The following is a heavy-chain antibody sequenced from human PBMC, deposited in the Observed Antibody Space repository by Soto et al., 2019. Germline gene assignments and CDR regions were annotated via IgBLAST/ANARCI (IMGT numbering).Heavy chain of an antibody. CDR2: LACDGIEK. D-gene: IGHD3-10*01. Sequence: QVQLVESGGGVVQPGRSLRLSCAGSGFTFNKYAMHWVRQAPGKGLEWVAVLACDGIEKYYADSVKGRFTISRDNSKSTLYLQMNSLGPEDTAVYYCARENYYRSGTYYTYDALDIWGRGTTVTVSS. J-gene: IGHJ3*02. CDR1: GFTFNKYA. CDR3: ARENYYRSGTYYTYDALDI. V-gene: IGHV3-30-3*01.